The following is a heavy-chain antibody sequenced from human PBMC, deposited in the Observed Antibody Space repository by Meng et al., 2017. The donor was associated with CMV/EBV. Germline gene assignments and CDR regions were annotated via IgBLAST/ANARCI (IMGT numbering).Heavy chain of an antibody. J-gene: IGHJ6*02. CDR1: GYSISSGYY. Sequence: SETLSLTCTVSGYSISSGYYWGWIRQPPGKGLEWIGSIYHSGSTYYNPSLKSRVTISVDTSKNQFSLKLSSVTAADTAVYYCARGGGSSSSYYYYYGMDVWGQGTTVTVSS. CDR2: IYHSGST. V-gene: IGHV4-38-2*02. CDR3: ARGGGSSSSYYYYYGMDV. D-gene: IGHD6-6*01.